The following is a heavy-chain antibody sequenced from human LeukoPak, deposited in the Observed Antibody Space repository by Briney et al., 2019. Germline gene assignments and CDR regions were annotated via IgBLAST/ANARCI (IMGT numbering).Heavy chain of an antibody. CDR1: GYTFTSYG. CDR2: ISAYNGNT. Sequence: ASVKVSCKASGYTFTSYGISWVRQAPGQGLEWMGWISAYNGNTNYAQKLQGRVTMTEDTSTDTAYMELSSLRSEDTAVYYCATHERLYYGSGSYSDYWGQGTLVTVSS. D-gene: IGHD3-10*01. V-gene: IGHV1-18*01. CDR3: ATHERLYYGSGSYSDY. J-gene: IGHJ4*02.